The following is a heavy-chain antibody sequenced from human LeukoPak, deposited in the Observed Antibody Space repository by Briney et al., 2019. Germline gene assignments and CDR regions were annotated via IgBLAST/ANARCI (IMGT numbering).Heavy chain of an antibody. CDR2: IYHSGST. D-gene: IGHD3-22*01. J-gene: IGHJ1*01. Sequence: PSETLSLTCTVSGGSVSSGTYYWSWIRQPPGKGLEWIGYIYHSGSTNYNPSLKSRVTISVDTPKNQFSLNLSSVTAADTAVYFCARSVWDNYYDTSRFQYWGQGTLVTVSS. CDR3: ARSVWDNYYDTSRFQY. V-gene: IGHV4-61*01. CDR1: GGSVSSGTYY.